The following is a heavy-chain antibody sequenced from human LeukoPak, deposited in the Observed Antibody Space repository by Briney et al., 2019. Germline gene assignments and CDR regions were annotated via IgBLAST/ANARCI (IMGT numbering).Heavy chain of an antibody. V-gene: IGHV3-21*03. Sequence: GGSLRLSCAASGFTFSSNVMIWVRQAPGKGLEWVSSISSSSSYIYYADSVKGRFTISRDNAKNSLYLQMNSLRAEDTAVYYCTTDTVGAAIDYWGQGTLVTVSS. D-gene: IGHD1-26*01. CDR1: GFTFSSNV. J-gene: IGHJ4*02. CDR2: ISSSSSYI. CDR3: TTDTVGAAIDY.